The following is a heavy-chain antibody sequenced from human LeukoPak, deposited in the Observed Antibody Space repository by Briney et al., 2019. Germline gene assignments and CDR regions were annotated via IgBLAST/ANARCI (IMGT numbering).Heavy chain of an antibody. Sequence: PGGSLRLSCAASGFAFSSYAMSWVRQAPGKGLEWVSGISGSGGRTYYADSVKGRFTISRDNSKNTLYLQMNSLRAEDTAVYYCAKDPYYDSSRDFWGQGTLVTVSS. J-gene: IGHJ4*02. CDR3: AKDPYYDSSRDF. CDR2: ISGSGGRT. D-gene: IGHD3-22*01. CDR1: GFAFSSYA. V-gene: IGHV3-23*01.